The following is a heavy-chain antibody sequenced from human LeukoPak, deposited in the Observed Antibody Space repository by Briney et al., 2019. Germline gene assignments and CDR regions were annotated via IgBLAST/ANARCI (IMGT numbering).Heavy chain of an antibody. CDR1: GFTFSSYS. V-gene: IGHV3-21*01. CDR3: ARGGSSDFDY. J-gene: IGHJ4*02. D-gene: IGHD1-26*01. Sequence: GGSLRLSCAASGFTFSSYSMNWVRQAPGKGLEWVSSTSSSSSCIFYADSVKGRVTISRDNAKNSLYLQMNSLRAEDTAVYFCARGGSSDFDYWGQGILVSVSS. CDR2: TSSSSSCI.